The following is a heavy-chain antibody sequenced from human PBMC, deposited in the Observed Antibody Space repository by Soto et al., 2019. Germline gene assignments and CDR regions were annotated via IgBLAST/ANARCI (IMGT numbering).Heavy chain of an antibody. CDR1: GGSISSYY. J-gene: IGHJ4*02. V-gene: IGHV4-59*01. CDR3: ARVRYFDPMADY. CDR2: IYYSGST. D-gene: IGHD3-9*01. Sequence: SETQSLTCTVSGGSISSYYWSWIRQPPGKGLEWIGYIYYSGSTNYNPSLKSRVTISVDTSKNQFSLKLSSVTAADTAVYYCARVRYFDPMADYRGKGPLVTVSS.